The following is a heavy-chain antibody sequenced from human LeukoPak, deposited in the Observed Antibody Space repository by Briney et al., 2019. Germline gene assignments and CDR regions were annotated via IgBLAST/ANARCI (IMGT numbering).Heavy chain of an antibody. Sequence: PSETLSLTCTVSGGSISSYYWSWIRQPPGKGLEWIGYIYCSGSTNYNPSLKSRVTISVDTSKNQFSLKLSSVTAADTAVYYCVRDRDCTNGVCYGDYYYMDVWGKGTTVTVSS. V-gene: IGHV4-59*01. CDR1: GGSISSYY. CDR3: VRDRDCTNGVCYGDYYYMDV. J-gene: IGHJ6*03. D-gene: IGHD2-8*01. CDR2: IYCSGST.